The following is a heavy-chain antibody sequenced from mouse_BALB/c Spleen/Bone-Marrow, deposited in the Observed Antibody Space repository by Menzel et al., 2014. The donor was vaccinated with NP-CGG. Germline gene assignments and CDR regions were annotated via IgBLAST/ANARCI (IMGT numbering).Heavy chain of an antibody. V-gene: IGHV1-18*01. J-gene: IGHJ2*01. CDR1: GYTFTDYT. CDR3: ARWTRGDYFDY. Sequence: EVQLQQSGPELVKPGASVKISCKTSGYTFTDYTMHWVKQSHGKSLEWIGSINPNNGGTTYNQKFRGKATLTVDKSSTTAYMELRSLTSEDSAVYYCARWTRGDYFDYWGQGTTLTVSS. CDR2: INPNNGGT. D-gene: IGHD3-3*01.